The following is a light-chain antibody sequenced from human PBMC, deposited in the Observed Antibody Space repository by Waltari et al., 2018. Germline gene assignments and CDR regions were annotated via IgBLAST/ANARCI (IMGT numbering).Light chain of an antibody. J-gene: IGKJ4*01. CDR2: GAS. CDR3: QQYDISPLT. CDR1: QTVRTTY. Sequence: DIVLTQSPGTLSLSPGERATLSCRASQTVRTTYLAWYQQKPGQAPTLLIHGASSRATGIPDRFSGSGSGTDFSLTISSLEPEDFAVYYCQQYDISPLTFGGGTKVDIK. V-gene: IGKV3-20*01.